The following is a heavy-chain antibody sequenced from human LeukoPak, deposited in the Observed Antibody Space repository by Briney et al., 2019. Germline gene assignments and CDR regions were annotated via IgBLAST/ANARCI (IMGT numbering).Heavy chain of an antibody. Sequence: GGSLRLSCAASGFTFSSYWMNWVRQAPGKGLEWVANIKQDGSEKYYVDSVKGRFTISRDNAKNSLYLQMNSLRAEDTAVYYCARDLNNHDGSGYYTYWGQGTLVTVSS. CDR1: GFTFSSYW. V-gene: IGHV3-7*01. J-gene: IGHJ4*02. CDR2: IKQDGSEK. D-gene: IGHD3-22*01. CDR3: ARDLNNHDGSGYYTY.